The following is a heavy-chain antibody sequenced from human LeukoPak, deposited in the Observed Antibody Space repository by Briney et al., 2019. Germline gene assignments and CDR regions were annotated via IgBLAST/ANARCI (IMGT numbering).Heavy chain of an antibody. J-gene: IGHJ4*02. CDR3: ARTKQQWLVPNGDY. V-gene: IGHV1-18*01. Sequence: ASVKVSCKASGYTFTSYGISWVRQAPGQGLEWMGWISAYNGNTNSAQKLQGRVTMTTDTSTSIAYMELRSLRSDDTAVYYCARTKQQWLVPNGDYWGQGTLVTVSS. D-gene: IGHD6-19*01. CDR2: ISAYNGNT. CDR1: GYTFTSYG.